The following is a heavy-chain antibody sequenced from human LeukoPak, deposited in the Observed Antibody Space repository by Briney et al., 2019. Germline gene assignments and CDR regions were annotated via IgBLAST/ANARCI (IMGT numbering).Heavy chain of an antibody. V-gene: IGHV4-31*03. Sequence: PSETLSLTCTVSGGSISSGGNFWTWIRQHPGKGLEWIGYIYNSGRTYYNPSLKSRVTISLDTSKNQFSLKLSSVTAADTAVYYCARGPPYYDILTGYYNGKYFQHWGQGTLVTVSS. CDR2: IYNSGRT. D-gene: IGHD3-9*01. CDR1: GGSISSGGNF. J-gene: IGHJ1*01. CDR3: ARGPPYYDILTGYYNGKYFQH.